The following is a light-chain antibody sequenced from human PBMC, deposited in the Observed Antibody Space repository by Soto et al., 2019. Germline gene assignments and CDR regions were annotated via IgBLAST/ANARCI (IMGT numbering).Light chain of an antibody. Sequence: DIQMTQSPSSVSASVGDRVTITCRASQGINSWLAWYQQKPGKAPRLLIYAASSFQSGVPSRFSGSGSGTDFTLTISSLQPEDSASYFCQQANSFPFTFGQGTKLE. CDR1: QGINSW. CDR3: QQANSFPFT. J-gene: IGKJ2*01. CDR2: AAS. V-gene: IGKV1-12*01.